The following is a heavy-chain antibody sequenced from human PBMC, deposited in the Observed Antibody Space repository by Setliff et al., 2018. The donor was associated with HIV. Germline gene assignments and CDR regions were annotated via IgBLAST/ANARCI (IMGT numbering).Heavy chain of an antibody. J-gene: IGHJ3*02. CDR1: GYTFTGYY. CDR2: INPNSGGT. V-gene: IGHV1-2*06. Sequence: ASVKVSCKASGYTFTGYYMHWVRQAPGQGLEWMGRINPNSGGTNYAQKFQGRVTITADASTRTAYMELSSLTSDDTAVYYCAGPRGDEAFDIWGQGTMVTVSS. CDR3: AGPRGDEAFDI. D-gene: IGHD3-10*01.